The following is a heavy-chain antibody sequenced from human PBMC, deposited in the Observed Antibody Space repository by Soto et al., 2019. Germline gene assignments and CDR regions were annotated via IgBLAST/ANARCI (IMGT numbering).Heavy chain of an antibody. J-gene: IGHJ5*02. CDR3: AGNTAYDFGRYNWFDP. D-gene: IGHD3-3*01. CDR1: GGSISSYY. V-gene: IGHV4-59*01. CDR2: IYYSGST. Sequence: KQSQTLSLTCTVSGGSISSYYWSWIRQPPGKGLEWIGYIYYSGSTNYNPSLKSRVTISVDTSKNQFSLKLSSVTAADTAVYYCAGNTAYDFGRYNWFDPWGQGTLVTVSS.